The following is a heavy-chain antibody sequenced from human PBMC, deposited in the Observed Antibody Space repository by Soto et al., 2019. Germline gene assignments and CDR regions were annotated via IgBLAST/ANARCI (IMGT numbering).Heavy chain of an antibody. CDR1: GGSISSYY. CDR3: ARFGDTTSYYYYFDS. CDR2: LHYSVGT. D-gene: IGHD3-9*01. J-gene: IGHJ4*02. V-gene: IGHV4-59*01. Sequence: PSETLSLTCTVSGGSISSYYWSWIRQPPGKGLEWIGYLHYSVGTNYNPSLKSRVTISVDTSTNQFSLKLSSVTAADTAVYYCARFGDTTSYYYYFDSWGQGTLVPVSS.